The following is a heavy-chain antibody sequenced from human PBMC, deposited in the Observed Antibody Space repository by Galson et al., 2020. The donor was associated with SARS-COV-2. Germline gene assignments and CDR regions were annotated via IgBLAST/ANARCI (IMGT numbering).Heavy chain of an antibody. CDR3: ARGQSENYLAYDY. CDR2: ISYDGNNK. V-gene: IGHV3-30*04. J-gene: IGHJ4*02. CDR1: GFTFSTYP. D-gene: IGHD1-7*01. Sequence: GGSLRLSCAASGFTFSTYPIHWVRQAPGKGLEWVAVISYDGNNKYYADSVKGRFTISRDNYKNTVNLEMNSLRVEDTAVYYCARGQSENYLAYDYWGQETLVTVSS.